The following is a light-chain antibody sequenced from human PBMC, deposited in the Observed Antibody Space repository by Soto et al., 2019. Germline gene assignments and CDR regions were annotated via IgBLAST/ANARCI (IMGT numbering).Light chain of an antibody. CDR3: QQANSFPLT. CDR1: QGISSR. Sequence: DIQMTQSPSSVSASVGDRVTITCRASQGISSRLAWYQQKPGKAPNLLIYAASNLQSGVPSRFSGSGSETDFTLTIGSLQPEDFATYYCQQANSFPLTFGWGTKVEIK. V-gene: IGKV1-12*01. J-gene: IGKJ4*01. CDR2: AAS.